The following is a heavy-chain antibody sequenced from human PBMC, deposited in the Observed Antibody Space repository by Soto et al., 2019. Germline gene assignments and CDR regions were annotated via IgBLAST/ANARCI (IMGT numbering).Heavy chain of an antibody. J-gene: IGHJ6*02. CDR1: GFTFSSYG. V-gene: IGHV3-33*01. Sequence: QVQLVESGGGVVQPGRSLRLSCAASGFTFSSYGMHWVRQAPGKGLEWVAVIWYDGSNKYYADSVKGRFTISRDNSKNTLYLQMNSLRAEDTAVYYCARDRSLEWLLYPLYYYYGMDVWGQGTTVTVSS. D-gene: IGHD3-3*01. CDR2: IWYDGSNK. CDR3: ARDRSLEWLLYPLYYYYGMDV.